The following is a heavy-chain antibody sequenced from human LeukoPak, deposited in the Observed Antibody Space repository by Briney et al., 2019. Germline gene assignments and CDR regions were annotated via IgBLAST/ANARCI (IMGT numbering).Heavy chain of an antibody. Sequence: GESLKISCEGSGYSLTNYWIGWVRQMPGKGLEWMGMLSPGDSDTRYSPSFQGQVTISADKSISTAYLQWSSLKASDTAMYYCARHHDSSGDAFQHWGQGTLVTVSS. CDR3: ARHHDSSGDAFQH. V-gene: IGHV5-51*01. J-gene: IGHJ1*01. D-gene: IGHD3-22*01. CDR1: GYSLTNYW. CDR2: LSPGDSDT.